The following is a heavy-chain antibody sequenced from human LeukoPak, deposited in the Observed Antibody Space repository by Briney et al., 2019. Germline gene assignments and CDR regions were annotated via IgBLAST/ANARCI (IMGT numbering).Heavy chain of an antibody. J-gene: IGHJ6*02. V-gene: IGHV4-38-2*02. D-gene: IGHD3-10*01. CDR1: GYYISSGYY. CDR3: ARRSYYGSGSWSRSYGMDV. CDR2: IYLSGST. Sequence: PSETLSLTCTVSGYYISSGYYWGWIRQPPGKGLEWIGSIYLSGSTYYNPSLKSRVPISVDTSKNQFSLKLSSVTAADTAVYYCARRSYYGSGSWSRSYGMDVWGQGTTVTVSS.